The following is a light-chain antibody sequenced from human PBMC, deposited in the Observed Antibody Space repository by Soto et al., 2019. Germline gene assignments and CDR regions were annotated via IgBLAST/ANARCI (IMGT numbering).Light chain of an antibody. Sequence: IVLTQSPGTLSLSPGERATLSCRASQTVSGSHLAWYQQKPGQAPRLIIYGASTRHTGIPDRFSGSGSETDFTLTITRLEPEDFAVYYCQQYGGAPPEYPFGQGTKLEIK. J-gene: IGKJ2*01. CDR2: GAS. V-gene: IGKV3-20*01. CDR3: QQYGGAPPEYP. CDR1: QTVSGSH.